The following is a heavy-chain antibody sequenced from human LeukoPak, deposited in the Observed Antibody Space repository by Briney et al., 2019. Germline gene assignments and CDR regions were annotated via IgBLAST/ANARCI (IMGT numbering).Heavy chain of an antibody. Sequence: SETLSLTCAVYGGSFSGYYWSWIRQPPGKGLEWIGEINHSGSTNYNPSLKSRVTISVDTSKNQFSLKLSSVTAADTAVYYCARQGTPYSGSWDDADAFDIWGQGTMVTVSS. CDR3: ARQGTPYSGSWDDADAFDI. D-gene: IGHD1-26*01. V-gene: IGHV4-34*01. CDR2: INHSGST. J-gene: IGHJ3*02. CDR1: GGSFSGYY.